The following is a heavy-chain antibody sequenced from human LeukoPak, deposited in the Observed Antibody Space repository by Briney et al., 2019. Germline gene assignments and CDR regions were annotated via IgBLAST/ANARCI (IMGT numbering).Heavy chain of an antibody. J-gene: IGHJ4*02. D-gene: IGHD6-13*01. V-gene: IGHV1-69*05. CDR1: GGTFSSYG. CDR2: IIPIFGTT. CDR3: ARGLRAAATDY. Sequence: ASVKVSCKAPGGTFSSYGISWVRQAPGQGLEWMGGIIPIFGTTNYAQTLQGRVTITTDESTSTAYMELSSLRSEDTAVYYCARGLRAAATDYWGQGTLVTVSS.